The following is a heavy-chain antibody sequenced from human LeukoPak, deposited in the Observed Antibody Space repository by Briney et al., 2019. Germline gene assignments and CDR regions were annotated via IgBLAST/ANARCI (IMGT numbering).Heavy chain of an antibody. J-gene: IGHJ4*02. V-gene: IGHV3-21*01. CDR3: ARQRAGSYSGY. CDR2: ISSSSSYM. D-gene: IGHD1-26*01. CDR1: GFTFNSYT. Sequence: PGGSLRLSCAASGFTFNSYTMNWVRQAPGKGLEWVSSISSSSSYMYYADSVKGRFTISRDNAKNSLYLQMNSLRAEDTAVYYCARQRAGSYSGYWGQGTLVTVSS.